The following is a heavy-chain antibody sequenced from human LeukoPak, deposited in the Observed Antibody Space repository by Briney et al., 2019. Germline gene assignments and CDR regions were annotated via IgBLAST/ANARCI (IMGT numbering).Heavy chain of an antibody. CDR2: ISTRGGTI. V-gene: IGHV3-48*03. D-gene: IGHD5-18*01. J-gene: IGHJ4*02. Sequence: GGSLRLSCGDSGFLFSDYEMNWVRQAPGKGLEWISYISTRGGTIYYADSVEGRFTISRDNAKNALYLQMNSLRVEDTAFYYCVRDGYSYGYDFDYWGQGTLVVVSP. CDR3: VRDGYSYGYDFDY. CDR1: GFLFSDYE.